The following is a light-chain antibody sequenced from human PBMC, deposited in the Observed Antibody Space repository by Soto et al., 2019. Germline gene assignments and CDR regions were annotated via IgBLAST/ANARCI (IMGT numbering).Light chain of an antibody. J-gene: IGKJ4*01. CDR2: DTS. Sequence: EIVMTQYPATLSVSPGERATLSCRASQSVTSNLAWYEQRPGQAPRLLIYDTSTRATGIPARISGSGSGTEFTLTISSLQSEDFAVYYCQQRSNWPLTFGGGTKVDIK. CDR3: QQRSNWPLT. V-gene: IGKV3-15*01. CDR1: QSVTSN.